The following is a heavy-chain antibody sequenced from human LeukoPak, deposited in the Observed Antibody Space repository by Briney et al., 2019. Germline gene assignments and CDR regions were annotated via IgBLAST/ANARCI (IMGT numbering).Heavy chain of an antibody. V-gene: IGHV3-23*01. Sequence: GGSLRLSCAASGFTFTGHVMSWVRQTPGKELEWVSAIDGSGHTTYYADSVRGRFIISRDNSKKMLYLQMNSLRAEDTATYYCARESIRSGSLKWFDPWGQGALVTVSS. CDR2: IDGSGHTT. J-gene: IGHJ5*02. CDR1: GFTFTGHV. D-gene: IGHD3-3*01. CDR3: ARESIRSGSLKWFDP.